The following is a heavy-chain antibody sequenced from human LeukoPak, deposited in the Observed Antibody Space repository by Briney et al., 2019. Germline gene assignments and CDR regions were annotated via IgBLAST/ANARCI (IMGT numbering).Heavy chain of an antibody. CDR2: IYYSGST. V-gene: IGHV4-59*12. Sequence: SETLSLTCSVSGGSISSYYWSWIRQPPGKGLEWIGYIYYSGSTNYNPSLQSRVTISVDTSKNQFSLLLSSVTAADTAVYYCARLGQYYYYGMDVWGQGTTDTVSS. J-gene: IGHJ6*02. CDR1: GGSISSYY. CDR3: ARLGQYYYYGMDV.